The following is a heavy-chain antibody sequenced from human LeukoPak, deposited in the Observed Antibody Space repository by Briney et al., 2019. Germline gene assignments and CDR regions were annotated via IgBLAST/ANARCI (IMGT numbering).Heavy chain of an antibody. D-gene: IGHD6-13*01. V-gene: IGHV4-34*01. Sequence: SETLSLTCAVYGGSFSGYYWSWIRQPPGKGLEWIGEINHSGSTNYNPSLKSRVTISVDTSKNQFSLKLSSVTAADTAVYYCARGRISSHTYYYMDVWGKGTTVTVSS. CDR3: ARGRISSHTYYYMDV. CDR1: GGSFSGYY. J-gene: IGHJ6*03. CDR2: INHSGST.